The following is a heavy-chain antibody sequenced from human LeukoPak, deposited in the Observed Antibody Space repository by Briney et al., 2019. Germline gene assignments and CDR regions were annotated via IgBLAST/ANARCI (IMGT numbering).Heavy chain of an antibody. Sequence: SETLSLTCAVYGGSFSGYYWSWIRQPPGKGLEWIGEINHSGSTNYNPSLKSRVTISVDTSKNQFSLKLNSVTAADTAVYYCARVLMDRSGCIDYWGQGTLVTVSS. D-gene: IGHD6-19*01. CDR3: ARVLMDRSGCIDY. V-gene: IGHV4-34*01. CDR1: GGSFSGYY. CDR2: INHSGST. J-gene: IGHJ4*02.